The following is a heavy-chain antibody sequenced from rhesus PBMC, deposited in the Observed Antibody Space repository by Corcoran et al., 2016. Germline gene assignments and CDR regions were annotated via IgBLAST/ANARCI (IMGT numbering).Heavy chain of an antibody. V-gene: IGHV4S14*01. CDR1: GGSLSGCSY. J-gene: IGHJ4*01. D-gene: IGHD4-29*01. CDR2: IYGSGGSN. Sequence: QVQLQESGPGLVQPSATMSLTCAVSGGSLSGCSYWTCLRPPQGKGLECIGSIYGSGGSNHLNPSLKRRVTRSVDTSKNQFSLKLSPVTAADTAVYYWASGETTGLFDYWGQGVLLTVS. CDR3: ASGETTGLFDY.